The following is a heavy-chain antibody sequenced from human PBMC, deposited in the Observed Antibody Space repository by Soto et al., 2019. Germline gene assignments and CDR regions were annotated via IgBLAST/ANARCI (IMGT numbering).Heavy chain of an antibody. CDR2: FDPEDGDT. CDR3: ATESAVSSGWFFA. Sequence: GKGLEWMGGFDPEDGDTIYAQKFQGRVTMTEDTSTDTAYMELSSLRSEDTAVYYCATESAVSSGWFFAWGEPLLVTVSS. V-gene: IGHV1-24*01. D-gene: IGHD6-19*01. J-gene: IGHJ5*02.